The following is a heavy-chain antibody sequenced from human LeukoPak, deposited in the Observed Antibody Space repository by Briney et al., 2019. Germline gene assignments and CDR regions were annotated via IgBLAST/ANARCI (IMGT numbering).Heavy chain of an antibody. D-gene: IGHD3-10*01. CDR1: GGSITSGGFY. J-gene: IGHJ5*02. CDR3: ARVDGSGSKRWFDP. Sequence: SETLSLTCSVSGGSITSGGFYWSWIRQHPGQGLEWIGYIHNSGSTYYNPPLQSRAIISLDTSKSQFSLQLNSVTAADTAVYYCARVDGSGSKRWFDPWGQGAPVTVSS. V-gene: IGHV4-31*03. CDR2: IHNSGST.